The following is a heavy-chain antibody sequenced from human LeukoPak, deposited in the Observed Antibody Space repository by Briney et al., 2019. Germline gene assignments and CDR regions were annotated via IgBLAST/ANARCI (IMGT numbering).Heavy chain of an antibody. D-gene: IGHD3-22*01. J-gene: IGHJ4*02. V-gene: IGHV1-18*01. Sequence: ASVKVSCKASGYTFTSYGISWVRQAPGQGLEWMGWISAYNGNTNYAQKLQGRVTMTTDTSTSTAYMELRSLRSDDTAVYYCARRRLIDSSGYSDYWGQGTLVTVSS. CDR3: ARRRLIDSSGYSDY. CDR2: ISAYNGNT. CDR1: GYTFTSYG.